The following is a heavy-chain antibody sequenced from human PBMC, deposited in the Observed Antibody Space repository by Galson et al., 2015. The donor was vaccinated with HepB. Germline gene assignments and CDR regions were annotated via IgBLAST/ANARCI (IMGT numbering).Heavy chain of an antibody. D-gene: IGHD6-13*01. CDR2: INTNTGNP. CDR1: GYTFTSYA. J-gene: IGHJ6*02. Sequence: SVKVSCKASGYTFTSYAMNWVRQAPGQGLEWMGWINTNTGNPTYAQGFTGRFVFSLDTSVSTAYLQISSLKAEDTAVYYCARPRSGSSWPLYYYYGMDVWGQGTTVTVSS. V-gene: IGHV7-4-1*02. CDR3: ARPRSGSSWPLYYYYGMDV.